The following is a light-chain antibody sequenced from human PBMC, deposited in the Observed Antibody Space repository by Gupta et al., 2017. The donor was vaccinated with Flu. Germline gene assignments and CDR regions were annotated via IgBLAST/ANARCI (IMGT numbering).Light chain of an antibody. CDR1: SSDVGGYNY. CDR3: SSYTSSNSLE. Sequence: ITISCTGTSSDVGGYNYVSWYQHHPGKAHNLMIYEVINRPAGVSSRFSGSKSGNTASLTISVLQAEDEADYYCSSYTSSNSLEFGGGTKLTVL. J-gene: IGLJ3*02. V-gene: IGLV2-14*01. CDR2: EVI.